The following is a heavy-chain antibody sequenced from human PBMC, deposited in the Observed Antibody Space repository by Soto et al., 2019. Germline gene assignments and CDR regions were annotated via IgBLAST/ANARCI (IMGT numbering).Heavy chain of an antibody. CDR1: GYTFTSYD. J-gene: IGHJ6*02. V-gene: IGHV1-8*01. CDR3: ARGQRDYGDYYYYYYYGMDV. D-gene: IGHD4-17*01. CDR2: MNPNSGNT. Sequence: GASVKVSCKASGYTFTSYDINWVRQATGQGLELMGWMNPNSGNTGYAQKFQGRVTMTRNTSISTAYMELSSLRSEDTAVYYCARGQRDYGDYYYYYYYGMDVWGQGTTVTVSS.